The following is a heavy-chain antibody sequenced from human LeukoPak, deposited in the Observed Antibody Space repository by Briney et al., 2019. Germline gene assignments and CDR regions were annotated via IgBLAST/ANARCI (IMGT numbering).Heavy chain of an antibody. J-gene: IGHJ4*02. Sequence: SETLSLTCAVYGGSFSDYYWNWIRQSPGKGLEWIGEISHSGSTNYNPSLKTRVTISVDTSKNQFSLKLNSVTAADTAVYFCAKTPTALVRGGYYFDSWGQGTLVTVSS. CDR3: AKTPTALVRGGYYFDS. CDR1: GGSFSDYY. CDR2: ISHSGST. V-gene: IGHV4-34*01. D-gene: IGHD6-6*01.